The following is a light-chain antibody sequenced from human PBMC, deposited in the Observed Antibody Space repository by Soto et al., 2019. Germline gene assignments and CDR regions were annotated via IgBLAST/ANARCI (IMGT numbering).Light chain of an antibody. CDR3: QQRSKWPLT. CDR2: DAS. J-gene: IGKJ1*01. Sequence: TQSPSSLSASVGDRVTMAVGASQGISTWLAWYQHKPGQAPSLLIYDASNRATGIPARFSGSGSGTDFTLTISSLEPEDFAVYYCQQRSKWPLTFGQGTKVDIK. CDR1: QGISTW. V-gene: IGKV3-11*01.